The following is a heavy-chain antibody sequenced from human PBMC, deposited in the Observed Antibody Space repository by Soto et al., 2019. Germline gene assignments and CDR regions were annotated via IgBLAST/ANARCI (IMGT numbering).Heavy chain of an antibody. CDR3: AQLDTAMVVNNGL. Sequence: EVQLVESWGGLVQPGGSLRLSCEASGITFSRNWMSWVRQAPGDGLEWVACIMQDGSERHYVDSMKSRSTISRDNARNSLNLQMDSLRAENTAVYYCAQLDTAMVVNNGLWGRGTLVTVS. V-gene: IGHV3-7*03. CDR1: GITFSRNW. D-gene: IGHD5-18*01. J-gene: IGHJ4*02. CDR2: IMQDGSER.